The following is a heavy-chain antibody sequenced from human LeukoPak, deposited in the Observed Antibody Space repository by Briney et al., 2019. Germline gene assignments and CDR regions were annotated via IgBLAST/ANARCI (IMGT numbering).Heavy chain of an antibody. J-gene: IGHJ6*02. CDR3: ARGRAPWIYLYSRYYYYGMDV. D-gene: IGHD5-12*01. Sequence: ASVKVSCKASGYTFTSYYMHWVRQAPGQGLEWMGWMNPNSGNTGYAQKFQGRVTMTRNTSISTAYMELSSLRSEDTAVYYCARGRAPWIYLYSRYYYYGMDVWGQGTTVTVSS. CDR1: GYTFTSYY. V-gene: IGHV1-8*02. CDR2: MNPNSGNT.